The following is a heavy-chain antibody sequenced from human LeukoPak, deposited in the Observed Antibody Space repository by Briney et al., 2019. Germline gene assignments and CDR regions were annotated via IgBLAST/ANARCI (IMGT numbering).Heavy chain of an antibody. V-gene: IGHV4-39*07. J-gene: IGHJ4*02. Sequence: SETLSLTCTVSGGSVSSSSYYWGWIRQPPGKGLEWIGSIYYSGSTYYNPSLKSRVSISVDTSKNQFSLKLNSLTAADTAVYYCARDQGAWFGEIAYYFDYWGQGTLVTVSS. D-gene: IGHD3-10*01. CDR1: GGSVSSSSYY. CDR2: IYYSGST. CDR3: ARDQGAWFGEIAYYFDY.